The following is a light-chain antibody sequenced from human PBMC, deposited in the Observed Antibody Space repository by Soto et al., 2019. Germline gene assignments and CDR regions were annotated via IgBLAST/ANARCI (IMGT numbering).Light chain of an antibody. J-gene: IGKJ4*01. CDR2: DAS. V-gene: IGKV3-15*01. CDR1: QSVGSN. Sequence: EIVVTQSPATLSVSPGEGATLSCSASQSVGSNFAWSQQKPGQTPRLLIYDASTRATGVPARFSGSGSGTEFTLTISSLQSKDLAVYDCQQYNDWQPLTFGGGTKVEIK. CDR3: QQYNDWQPLT.